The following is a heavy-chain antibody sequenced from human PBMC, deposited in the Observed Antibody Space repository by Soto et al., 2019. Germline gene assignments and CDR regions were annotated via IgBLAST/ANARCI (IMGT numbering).Heavy chain of an antibody. CDR1: GGSISSYY. Sequence: QVQLQESGPGLVKPSETLSLTCTVSGGSISSYYWSWIRQPPGKGLEWIGYIYYSGSTNYNPSLKSRVTISVDTSKIQFSLRLSSVTAADTAVYYCARAPLKSYYYYMDVWGKGTTVTVSS. CDR2: IYYSGST. V-gene: IGHV4-59*01. J-gene: IGHJ6*03. CDR3: ARAPLKSYYYYMDV.